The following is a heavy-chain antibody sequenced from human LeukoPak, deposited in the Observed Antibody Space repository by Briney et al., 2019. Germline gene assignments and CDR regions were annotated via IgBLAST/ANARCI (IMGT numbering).Heavy chain of an antibody. V-gene: IGHV3-7*01. D-gene: IGHD3-3*01. CDR3: AGAGDDFWSAYHFDY. CDR2: IKQDGSEK. J-gene: IGHJ4*02. CDR1: GFTFSSYW. Sequence: GSLRLSCAASGFTFSSYWMNWVRQAPGKGLEWVANIKQDGSEKHYVDSVKGRFTISRDNAENSVYLQMNSLRAEDTAVYYCAGAGDDFWSAYHFDYWGQGTLVTVSS.